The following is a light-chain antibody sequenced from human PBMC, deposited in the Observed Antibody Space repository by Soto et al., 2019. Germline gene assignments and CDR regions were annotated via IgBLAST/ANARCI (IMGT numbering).Light chain of an antibody. CDR1: SSDVAYYDY. J-gene: IGLJ2*01. CDR3: SSFTVTDTLV. V-gene: IGLV2-14*01. Sequence: QSALTQPASVSGSPGQSITISCTGTSSDVAYYDYVSWYQQHPGKAPKLMIYEVSNRPSGVSNRFSGSKSGNTASLTISGLQAEDEADYYCSSFTVTDTLVFGGGTKLTVL. CDR2: EVS.